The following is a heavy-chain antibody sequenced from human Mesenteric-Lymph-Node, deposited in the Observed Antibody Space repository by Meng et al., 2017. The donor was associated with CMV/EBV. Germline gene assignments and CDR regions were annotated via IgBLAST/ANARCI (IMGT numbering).Heavy chain of an antibody. CDR3: AILGSSFDY. D-gene: IGHD1-26*01. CDR2: ISYDGSNK. J-gene: IGHJ4*02. Sequence: LSCAASGFTFSSYAMHWVRQAPGKGLEWVAVISYDGSNKYYADSVKGRFTISRDNSKNTLYLQMNSLRAEDTAVYYCAILGSSFDYWGQGTLVTVSS. CDR1: GFTFSSYA. V-gene: IGHV3-30*04.